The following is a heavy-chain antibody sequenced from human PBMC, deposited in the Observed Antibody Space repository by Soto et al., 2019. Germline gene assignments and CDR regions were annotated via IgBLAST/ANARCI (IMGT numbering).Heavy chain of an antibody. CDR1: GFTFSSYA. V-gene: IGHV3-30-3*01. Sequence: TGGSLRLSCAAPGFTFSSYAMHWVRQAPGKGLEWVAVISYDGSNKYYADSVKGRFTISRDNSKNTLYLQMNSLRAEDTAVYYCARGRYKAGNYGMDVWGQGTTVTVSS. J-gene: IGHJ6*02. CDR2: ISYDGSNK. D-gene: IGHD5-18*01. CDR3: ARGRYKAGNYGMDV.